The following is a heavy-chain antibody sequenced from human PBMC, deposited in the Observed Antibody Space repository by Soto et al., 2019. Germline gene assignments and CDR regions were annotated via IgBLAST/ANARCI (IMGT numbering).Heavy chain of an antibody. D-gene: IGHD6-6*01. CDR3: ARGLYSSSPYYYYYYGMDV. CDR1: GFTFSSYA. J-gene: IGHJ6*02. V-gene: IGHV3-30-3*01. Sequence: GGSLRLSCVASGFTFSSYAMHWFRQAPGKGLEWVAVISYDGSNKYYADSVKGRFTISRDNSKNTLYLQMNSLRAEDTAVYYCARGLYSSSPYYYYYYGMDVWGQGTTVTVSS. CDR2: ISYDGSNK.